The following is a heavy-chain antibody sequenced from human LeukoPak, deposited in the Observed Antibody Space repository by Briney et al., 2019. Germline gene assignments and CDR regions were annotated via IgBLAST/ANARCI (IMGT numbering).Heavy chain of an antibody. CDR3: ATFQAYANSGHLRPYFDY. Sequence: ASVKVSCKISGYSLTELAIHWVRQAPGKGLEWMGGSDPEDVITSFAEKFQGRVTFTEDTSTDTAFMELSRLRSDDTAVYYCATFQAYANSGHLRPYFDYWGQGTLVTVSS. CDR1: GYSLTELA. CDR2: SDPEDVIT. J-gene: IGHJ4*02. D-gene: IGHD3-22*01. V-gene: IGHV1-24*01.